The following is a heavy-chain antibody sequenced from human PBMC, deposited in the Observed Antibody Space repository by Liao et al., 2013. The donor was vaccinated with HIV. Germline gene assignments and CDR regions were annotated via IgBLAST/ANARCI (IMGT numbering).Heavy chain of an antibody. V-gene: IGHV4-39*07. CDR3: ARGRGTSAFDI. J-gene: IGHJ3*02. D-gene: IGHD1-1*01. Sequence: QLQLQESGPGLVKPSETLSLSCSVSGGSITSSSYYWAWIRQPPGKGLEWIGSIYYSGSTYYNPSLKSRVTISLNTSKNQFSLKLSSVTAADTAVYYCARGRGTSAFDIWGQGTMVTVSS. CDR2: IYYSGST. CDR1: GGSITSSSYY.